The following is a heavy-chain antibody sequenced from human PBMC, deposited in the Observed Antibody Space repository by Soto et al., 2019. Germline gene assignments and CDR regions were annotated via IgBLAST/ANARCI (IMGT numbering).Heavy chain of an antibody. D-gene: IGHD3-3*01. CDR1: GNTFTSKG. CDR3: ARDPLRTYYHYGMDV. J-gene: IGHJ6*02. Sequence: ASVKVSWKTSGNTFTSKGFTWVRQAPGQGLEWMAWINANNGDTNYAQKLQGRVTLTTDTSTSTAYMELKSLRSDDTAVYYCARDPLRTYYHYGMDVWGQGTTVTVS. V-gene: IGHV1-18*01. CDR2: INANNGDT.